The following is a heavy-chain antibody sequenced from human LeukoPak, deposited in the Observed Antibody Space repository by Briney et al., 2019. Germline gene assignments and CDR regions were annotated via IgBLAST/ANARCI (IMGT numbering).Heavy chain of an antibody. CDR1: GDSISSSY. V-gene: IGHV4-59*01. CDR3: ARTYSGSHTYYFDF. J-gene: IGHJ4*02. CDR2: IYDSGST. Sequence: SETLSLTCTVSGDSISSSYWSWIRQSPGKGLGWIGFIYDSGSTNYNPSLKSRVTISVDTSKKQFSLKLTSVTAADTAVYYCARTYSGSHTYYFDFWGQGTLVTVSS. D-gene: IGHD1-26*01.